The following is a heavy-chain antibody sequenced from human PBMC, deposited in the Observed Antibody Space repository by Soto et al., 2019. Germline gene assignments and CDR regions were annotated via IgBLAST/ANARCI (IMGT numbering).Heavy chain of an antibody. CDR2: IKQDGSEK. CDR1: GFTFSSYW. D-gene: IGHD3-16*02. V-gene: IGHV3-7*01. CDR3: ARALGWRTYYFDY. J-gene: IGHJ4*02. Sequence: EVQLVESGGGLVQPGGSLRLSCAASGFTFSSYWMSWVRQAPGKGLEWVANIKQDGSEKYYVDSVKGRFTISRDNAKNSLYLKMNSLRAEDTAVYYCARALGWRTYYFDYWGQGTLVTVSS.